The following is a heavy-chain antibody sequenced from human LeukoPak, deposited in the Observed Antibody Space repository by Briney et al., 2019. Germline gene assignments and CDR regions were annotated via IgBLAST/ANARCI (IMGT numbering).Heavy chain of an antibody. Sequence: SVKVSCKASGGTFSSYAISWVRQAPGQGLEWRGGVIPFFGTANYAQKFQGRVTITTDDSTSTAYMELSSLISEDTAVYYCARDHGGSGSYWDSPSYCFDSWGQGTLVTVS. CDR1: GGTFSSYA. CDR3: ARDHGGSGSYWDSPSYCFDS. CDR2: VIPFFGTA. D-gene: IGHD1-26*01. V-gene: IGHV1-69*05. J-gene: IGHJ4*02.